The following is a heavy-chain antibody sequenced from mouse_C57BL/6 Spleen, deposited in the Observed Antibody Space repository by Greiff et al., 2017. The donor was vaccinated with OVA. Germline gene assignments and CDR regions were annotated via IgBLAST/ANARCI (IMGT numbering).Heavy chain of an antibody. CDR3: ARADWDVMDY. CDR2: IYPGSGNT. J-gene: IGHJ4*01. D-gene: IGHD4-1*01. V-gene: IGHV1-66*01. Sequence: QVQLQQPGPELVKPGASVKISCKASGYSFTRYYIHWVKQRPGQGLEWIGWIYPGSGNTKYNEKFKGKATLTADTSSSTAYMQLSSLTSEDSAVYYCARADWDVMDYWGQGTSVTVSS. CDR1: GYSFTRYY.